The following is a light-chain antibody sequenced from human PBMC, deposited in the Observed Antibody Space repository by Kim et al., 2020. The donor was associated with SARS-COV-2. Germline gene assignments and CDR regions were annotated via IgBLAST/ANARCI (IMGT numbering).Light chain of an antibody. CDR2: NNN. CDR1: RSNIGSNS. V-gene: IGLV1-44*01. J-gene: IGLJ1*01. Sequence: QSVLTQPPSASGTPGQRVTISCSGTRSNIGSNSVNWYQQLPGAAPKLLIYNNNQRPSGVPDRFSGSKSGTSASLAISGLQSEDEADYYCSAWDDSLTGLYVFGTGTKVTVL. CDR3: SAWDDSLTGLYV.